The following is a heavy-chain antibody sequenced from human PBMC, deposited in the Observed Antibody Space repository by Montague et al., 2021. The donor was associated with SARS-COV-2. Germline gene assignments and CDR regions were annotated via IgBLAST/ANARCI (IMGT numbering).Heavy chain of an antibody. V-gene: IGHV3-30-3*01. Sequence: SLRLSCAASGFTFSSYSMHWVRQAPGKGLEWVAVISYDGSNKYYVDPVKGRFTISRDNSKNTLYLQMNSLRAEDTAVYYRAKDREITMVRGAPLYGMDVWGQGTPVTVSS. CDR2: ISYDGSNK. CDR1: GFTFSSYS. D-gene: IGHD3-10*01. CDR3: AKDREITMVRGAPLYGMDV. J-gene: IGHJ6*02.